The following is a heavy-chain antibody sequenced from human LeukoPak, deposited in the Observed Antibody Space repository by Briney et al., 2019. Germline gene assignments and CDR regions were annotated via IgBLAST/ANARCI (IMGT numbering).Heavy chain of an antibody. J-gene: IGHJ4*02. D-gene: IGHD1-26*01. CDR1: GGSISSHY. V-gene: IGHV4-59*11. Sequence: SETLSLTCTVSGGSISSHYWSWTRQPPGKGLEWIGYIYYSGSTNYNPSLKSRVTISVDTSKNQFSLKLSSVTAADTAVYYCARIIYGRAYFDYWGQGTLVTVSS. CDR3: ARIIYGRAYFDY. CDR2: IYYSGST.